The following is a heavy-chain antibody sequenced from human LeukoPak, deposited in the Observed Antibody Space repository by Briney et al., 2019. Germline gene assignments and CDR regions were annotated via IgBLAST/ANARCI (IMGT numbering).Heavy chain of an antibody. Sequence: GGSLRLSCAASGFTFSNAWMSWVRQAPGKGLEWVGRMKSKTDGGTTDYAAPVKDRVTISRDDSKNTLYLQMNSLKTEDTAMYSCTTDPAPHPDCSSTTCPGSECNWGHGTLVTVSS. CDR1: GFTFSNAW. V-gene: IGHV3-15*01. CDR3: TTDPAPHPDCSSTTCPGSECN. CDR2: MKSKTDGGTT. D-gene: IGHD2-2*01. J-gene: IGHJ4*01.